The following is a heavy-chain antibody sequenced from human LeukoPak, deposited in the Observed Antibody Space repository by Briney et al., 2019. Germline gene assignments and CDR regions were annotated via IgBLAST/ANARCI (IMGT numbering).Heavy chain of an antibody. CDR2: ISGSGGST. Sequence: GGSLRLSCAASGFTFSSYAMSWVRQAPGKGLEWVSAISGSGGSTYYADSVKGRFTISRDNAKNSLYLQMNSLRAEDTAVYYCARTRRGDYGAVDYWGQGTLVTVSS. CDR3: ARTRRGDYGAVDY. J-gene: IGHJ4*02. D-gene: IGHD4-17*01. CDR1: GFTFSSYA. V-gene: IGHV3-23*01.